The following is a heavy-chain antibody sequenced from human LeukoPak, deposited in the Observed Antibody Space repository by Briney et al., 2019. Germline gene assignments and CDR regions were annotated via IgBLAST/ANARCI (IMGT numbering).Heavy chain of an antibody. CDR2: IKQDGSEK. D-gene: IGHD3-22*01. CDR1: GFTFSNCW. Sequence: GGSLRLSCAASGFTFSNCWMSWVRQAPGKGLEWVANIKQDGSEKYYVDSVKGRFTISRDNAKNSLYLQMNSLRAEDTAMYYCARTYDTGGNWGQGTLVTVSS. CDR3: ARTYDTGGN. J-gene: IGHJ4*02. V-gene: IGHV3-7*01.